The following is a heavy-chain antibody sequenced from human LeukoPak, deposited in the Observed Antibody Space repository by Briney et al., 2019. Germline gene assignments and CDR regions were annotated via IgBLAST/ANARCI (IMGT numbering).Heavy chain of an antibody. CDR1: GGSFSVYY. J-gene: IGHJ6*03. Sequence: SETLSLTCAVYGGSFSVYYWSWIRQPPGKGLEWIGEINHSGSTNYNPSLKSRVTISVDTSKNQFSLKLSSVTAADTAVYYCARGGDFWSGYYTGRSGYYYLDVWGKGTTVTVSS. CDR2: INHSGST. CDR3: ARGGDFWSGYYTGRSGYYYLDV. V-gene: IGHV4-34*01. D-gene: IGHD3-3*01.